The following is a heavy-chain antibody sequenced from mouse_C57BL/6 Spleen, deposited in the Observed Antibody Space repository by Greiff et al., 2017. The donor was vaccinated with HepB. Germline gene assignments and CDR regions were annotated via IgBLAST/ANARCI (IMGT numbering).Heavy chain of an antibody. CDR1: GYSITSGYY. Sequence: EVQLQESGPGLVKPSQSLSLTCSVTGYSITSGYYWNWIRQFPGNKLEWMGYISYDGSNNYNPSLKNRISITRDTSKNQFFLKLNSVTTEDTATYYCARLTAMDYWGQGTSVTVSS. CDR3: ARLTAMDY. V-gene: IGHV3-6*01. J-gene: IGHJ4*01. CDR2: ISYDGSN.